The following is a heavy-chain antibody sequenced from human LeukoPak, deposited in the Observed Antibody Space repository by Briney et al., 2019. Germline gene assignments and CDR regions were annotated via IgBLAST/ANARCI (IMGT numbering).Heavy chain of an antibody. CDR2: ISAYNGDT. V-gene: IGHV1-18*01. J-gene: IGHJ5*02. CDR3: ARLDGGDYYGSGSYPSSYNWFDP. CDR1: GYNFISYG. D-gene: IGHD3-10*01. Sequence: GASVKVSCKASGYNFISYGISWVRQAPGQGLEWMGWISAYNGDTNYAQKLQGRVTMTTDTSTSTAYMELRSLRPDDTAVYYCARLDGGDYYGSGSYPSSYNWFDPWGQGTLVTVSS.